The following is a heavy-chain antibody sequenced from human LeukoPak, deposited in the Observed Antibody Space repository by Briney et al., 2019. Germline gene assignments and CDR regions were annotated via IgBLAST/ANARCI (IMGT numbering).Heavy chain of an antibody. V-gene: IGHV1-2*02. Sequence: GASVKVSCKASGYTFTGYYVHWVRQVPGQGLEWMGWINPNSSATNFPQKFQGRVTLTRDTSITTACMELSRLRSDDTAVYYCAREGLPRYFDYWGQGTLVTVSS. CDR2: INPNSSAT. J-gene: IGHJ4*02. CDR3: AREGLPRYFDY. CDR1: GYTFTGYY.